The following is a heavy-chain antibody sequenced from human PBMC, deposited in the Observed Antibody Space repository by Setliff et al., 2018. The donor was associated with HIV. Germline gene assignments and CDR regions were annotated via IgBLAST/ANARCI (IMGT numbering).Heavy chain of an antibody. Sequence: GGSLRLSCATSGFTFSDYSMNWVRQAPGKGLEWVSYISGGGGTTYYADSVKGRFTMSRDNAGTSVFLQMNNLTAEDTAVYFCARGAPVGSSSGYLNYWGRGTLVTVSS. CDR1: GFTFSDYS. CDR3: ARGAPVGSSSGYLNY. CDR2: ISGGGGTT. V-gene: IGHV3-48*01. D-gene: IGHD6-13*01. J-gene: IGHJ4*02.